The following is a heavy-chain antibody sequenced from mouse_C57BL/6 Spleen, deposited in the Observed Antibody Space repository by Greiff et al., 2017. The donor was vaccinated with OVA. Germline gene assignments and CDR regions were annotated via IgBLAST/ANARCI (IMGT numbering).Heavy chain of an antibody. Sequence: EVQLVESGPGLVKPSQSLSLTCSVTGYSIPSGYYWNWIRQFPGNKLEWMGYISYDGSNNYNPSLKNRISITRDTSKNQFILKLNSVTTEDTATYYCARGGTVVATGFDYWGQGTTLTVSS. CDR3: ARGGTVVATGFDY. CDR1: GYSIPSGYY. J-gene: IGHJ2*01. CDR2: ISYDGSN. V-gene: IGHV3-6*01. D-gene: IGHD1-1*01.